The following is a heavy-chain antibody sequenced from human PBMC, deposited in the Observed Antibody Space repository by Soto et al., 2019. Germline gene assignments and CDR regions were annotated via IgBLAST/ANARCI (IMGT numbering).Heavy chain of an antibody. J-gene: IGHJ6*02. Sequence: QVQLVQSGAEVKKPGSSVKVSCKASGGTFSSYAISWVRQAPGQGLEWMGGIIPIFGTANYAQKFQGRVTITADEATSTAYMELSSLRSEDTDVYYCATVDTAMVYYYYGMDVWGQGTTVTVSS. CDR1: GGTFSSYA. CDR3: ATVDTAMVYYYYGMDV. CDR2: IIPIFGTA. D-gene: IGHD5-18*01. V-gene: IGHV1-69*12.